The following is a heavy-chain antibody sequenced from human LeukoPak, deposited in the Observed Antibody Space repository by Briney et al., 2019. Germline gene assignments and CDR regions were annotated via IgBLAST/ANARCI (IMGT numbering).Heavy chain of an antibody. CDR2: IYTSGST. CDR1: GGSISSYY. V-gene: IGHV4-4*07. CDR3: ARDGRVVGATRSYYYYYMDV. D-gene: IGHD1-26*01. J-gene: IGHJ6*03. Sequence: SETLSLTCTVSGGSISSYYWSWIRQPAGKGLEWIGRIYTSGSTNYNPSLKSRVTMSVDTSKNQFSLKLSSVTAADTAVYYCARDGRVVGATRSYYYYYMDVWGKGTTVTVSS.